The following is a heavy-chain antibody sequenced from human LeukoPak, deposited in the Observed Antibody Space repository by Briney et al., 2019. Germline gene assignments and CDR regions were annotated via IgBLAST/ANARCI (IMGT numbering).Heavy chain of an antibody. CDR3: ARVPDYGAEGDYFDY. J-gene: IGHJ4*02. V-gene: IGHV1-2*06. Sequence: ASVKVSCKASGYTFTGYYMHWVRQAPGQGLEWMGRISPNSGGTNYAQKFQGRVTMTRDTSISTAYMELSRLRSDDTAVYYCARVPDYGAEGDYFDYWGQGTLVTVSS. D-gene: IGHD4-17*01. CDR1: GYTFTGYY. CDR2: ISPNSGGT.